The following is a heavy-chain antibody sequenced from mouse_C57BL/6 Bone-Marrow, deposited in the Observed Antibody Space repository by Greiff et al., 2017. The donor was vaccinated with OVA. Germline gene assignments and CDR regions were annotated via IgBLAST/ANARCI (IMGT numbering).Heavy chain of an antibody. V-gene: IGHV1-64*01. D-gene: IGHD1-1*01. CDR1: GYTFTSYW. CDR3: ARYIRS. J-gene: IGHJ3*01. CDR2: IHPNSGST. Sequence: QVQLQQPGAELVKPGASVKLSCKASGYTFTSYWMHWVKQRPGQGLEWIGMIHPNSGSTNYNEKFKSKATLTVDKSSSTAYIQLSSLTSEDSAVYYCARYIRSWGQGTLVTVSA.